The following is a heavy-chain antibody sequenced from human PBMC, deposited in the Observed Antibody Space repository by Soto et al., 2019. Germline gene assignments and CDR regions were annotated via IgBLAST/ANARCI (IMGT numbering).Heavy chain of an antibody. CDR3: ARKISGSYWKFDP. CDR2: IYWNDGT. Sequence: SGPTLVNPTQTLTLTCAFSGFSLTANVVGVGWIRQPPGGALEWLAIIYWNDGTSISPSLQSRLTISKDTSKNHVVLSLTNMDTLDTATYYRARKISGSYWKFDPWGRGTQVTLSS. J-gene: IGHJ5*02. V-gene: IGHV2-5*01. CDR1: GFSLTANVVG. D-gene: IGHD3-22*01.